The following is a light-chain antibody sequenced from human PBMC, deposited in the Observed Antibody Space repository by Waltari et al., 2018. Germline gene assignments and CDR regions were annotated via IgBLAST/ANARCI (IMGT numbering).Light chain of an antibody. V-gene: IGKV3-20*01. CDR2: GAS. J-gene: IGKJ1*01. CDR3: QHYVRLPVT. CDR1: QSVSRT. Sequence: EIVLTQSPGTLSLSPGEVANLSCRASQSVSRTLAWYQQKPGQAPRLLIYGASTRATGIPERFSGGGSGTDFSLTISRLEPEDFAVYYCQHYVRLPVTFGQGTKVEIK.